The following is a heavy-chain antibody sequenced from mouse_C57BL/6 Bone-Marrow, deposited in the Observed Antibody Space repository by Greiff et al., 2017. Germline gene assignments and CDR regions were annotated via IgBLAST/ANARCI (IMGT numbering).Heavy chain of an antibody. CDR2: ISNGGGST. Sequence: EVKLVESGGGLVQPGGSLKLSCAASGFTFSDYYMYWVRQTPEKRLEWVAYISNGGGSTYYPDTVKGRFTISRDNAKNTLYLQMSRLKSEDTAMYYCARRDYYGSSYPHWYFDVWGTGTTVTVSS. J-gene: IGHJ1*03. CDR3: ARRDYYGSSYPHWYFDV. D-gene: IGHD1-1*01. V-gene: IGHV5-12*01. CDR1: GFTFSDYY.